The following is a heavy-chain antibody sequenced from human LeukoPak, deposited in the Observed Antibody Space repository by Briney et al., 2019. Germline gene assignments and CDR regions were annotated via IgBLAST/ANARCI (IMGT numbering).Heavy chain of an antibody. Sequence: PSETLSLTCAVYGGSFSGYYWSWIRQPPGKGLEWIGEINHSGSTNYNPSLKSRVTISVDTSKNQFSLKLSSVTAADTAVYYCARGWLQSYYYYYYMDVWGKGTTVTVSS. CDR3: ARGWLQSYYYYYYMDV. J-gene: IGHJ6*03. D-gene: IGHD5-24*01. V-gene: IGHV4-34*01. CDR2: INHSGST. CDR1: GGSFSGYY.